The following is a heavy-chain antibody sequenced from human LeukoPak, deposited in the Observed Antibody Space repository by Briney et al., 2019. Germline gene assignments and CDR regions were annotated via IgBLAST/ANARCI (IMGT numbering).Heavy chain of an antibody. CDR2: ISDSGDNT. V-gene: IGHV3-23*01. D-gene: IGHD2-15*01. CDR3: AKYGFRGDCNADSCYPFDY. CDR1: GFTFNSYA. J-gene: IGHJ4*02. Sequence: GGSLRLSCAASGFTFNSYAMSWLRQAPGKGLEWVSAISDSGDNTYYADSVKGRFTISRDNSKNTLYLQMNSLRAEDTAVYKCAKYGFRGDCNADSCYPFDYWGQGTLVTVSS.